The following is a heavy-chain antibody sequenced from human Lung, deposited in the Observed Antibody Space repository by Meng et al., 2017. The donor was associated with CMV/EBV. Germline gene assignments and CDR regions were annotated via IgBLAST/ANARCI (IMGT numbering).Heavy chain of an antibody. CDR3: ARESLQSGCFDY. CDR1: GGTFSSYA. CDR2: IIPMFGTK. J-gene: IGHJ4*02. Sequence: SVKVSCKASGGTFSSYAISWVRQAPGQGLEWMGGIIPMFGTKSYAQKFQGRVAITTDESTSTAYMELSSLRSEDTAVYYCARESLQSGCFDYWGQGTLVTVSS. V-gene: IGHV1-69*05.